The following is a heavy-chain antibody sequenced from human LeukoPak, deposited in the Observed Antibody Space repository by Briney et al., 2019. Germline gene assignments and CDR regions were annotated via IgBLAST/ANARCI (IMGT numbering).Heavy chain of an antibody. J-gene: IGHJ4*02. V-gene: IGHV1-18*04. CDR1: GYTFTGYY. CDR2: ISAYNGNT. D-gene: IGHD2-15*01. CDR3: ARGTSRGSSLTTFDY. Sequence: GASVKVSCKASGYTFTGYYMHWVRQAPGQGLEWMGWISAYNGNTNYAQKLQGRVTMTTDTSTSTAYMELRSLRSDDTAVYYCARGTSRGSSLTTFDYWGQGTLVTVSS.